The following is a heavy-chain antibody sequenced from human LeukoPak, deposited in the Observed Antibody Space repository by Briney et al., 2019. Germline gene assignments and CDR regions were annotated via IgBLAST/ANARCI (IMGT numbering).Heavy chain of an antibody. Sequence: GGSLTLSCAASGFTFSSYSMNWVRQAPGKGLEWVSSISSSSSSIYYADSVKGRFTISRDNAKNSLYLQMNSLRAEDTAVYYCARSFWWFGEFSPFDYWGQGTLVTVSS. J-gene: IGHJ4*02. D-gene: IGHD3-10*01. CDR1: GFTFSSYS. CDR2: ISSSSSSI. V-gene: IGHV3-21*01. CDR3: ARSFWWFGEFSPFDY.